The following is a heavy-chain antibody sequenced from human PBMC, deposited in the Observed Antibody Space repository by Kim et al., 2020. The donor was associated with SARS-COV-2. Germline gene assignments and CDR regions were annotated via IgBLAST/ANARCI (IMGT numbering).Heavy chain of an antibody. V-gene: IGHV4-31*03. Sequence: SETLSLTCTVSGDSISSGGYYWSWIRQHPGKGLEWIGYIYYSGSTYYNPSLKSRVTISVDTSKNQFSLKLSSVTAADTAVYYCATSSGYWNASPGVFDYWGQGTLVTVSS. CDR3: ATSSGYWNASPGVFDY. J-gene: IGHJ4*02. CDR2: IYYSGST. D-gene: IGHD3-22*01. CDR1: GDSISSGGYY.